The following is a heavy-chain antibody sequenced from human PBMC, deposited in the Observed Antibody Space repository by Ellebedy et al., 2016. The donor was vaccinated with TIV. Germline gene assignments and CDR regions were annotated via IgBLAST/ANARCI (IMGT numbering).Heavy chain of an antibody. D-gene: IGHD4-17*01. J-gene: IGHJ4*02. CDR3: ARDLYGDYEEGGFDY. V-gene: IGHV1-18*01. CDR2: ISAYNGNT. Sequence: AASVKVSCKASGYTFTSYGISWVRQTPGQGLEWMGWISAYNGNTNYAQKLQGRVTMTTDTSTRTAYMELRSLRSDDTAVYYCARDLYGDYEEGGFDYWGQGTLVTVSS. CDR1: GYTFTSYG.